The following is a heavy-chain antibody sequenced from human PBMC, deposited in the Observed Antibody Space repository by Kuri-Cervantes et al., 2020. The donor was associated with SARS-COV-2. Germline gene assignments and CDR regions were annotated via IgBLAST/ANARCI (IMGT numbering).Heavy chain of an antibody. CDR1: GFTFSDYY. D-gene: IGHD3-3*01. CDR3: AREFYDVWSTYYYHYYYYMDV. CDR2: ISSSGSTI. J-gene: IGHJ6*03. Sequence: GESLKISCAASGFTFSDYYMSWIRQAPGKGLEWVSYISSSGSTIYYADSVKGRVTISRDNAKSSLYLQMNSLRAEDTAVYFCAREFYDVWSTYYYHYYYYMDVWGKGTTVTVSS. V-gene: IGHV3-11*04.